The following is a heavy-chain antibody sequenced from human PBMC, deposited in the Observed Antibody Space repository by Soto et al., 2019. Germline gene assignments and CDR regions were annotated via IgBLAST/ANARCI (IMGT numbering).Heavy chain of an antibody. CDR3: ARESGYSYGYVDY. J-gene: IGHJ4*02. CDR2: IYYSGST. Sequence: QVQLQESGPGLVKPSQTLSLTCTVSGGSISSGGYYWSWIRQHPGKGLEWIGYIYYSGSTYYNPSLKRRVTVSVHTSKDQFSLKLSSVTAADTAVYYCARESGYSYGYVDYCGQGTLVTVSS. V-gene: IGHV4-31*03. D-gene: IGHD5-18*01. CDR1: GGSISSGGYY.